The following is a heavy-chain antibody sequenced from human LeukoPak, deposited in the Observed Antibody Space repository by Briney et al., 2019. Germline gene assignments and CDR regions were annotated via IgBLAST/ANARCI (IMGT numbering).Heavy chain of an antibody. V-gene: IGHV3-23*01. CDR2: ISGSGGST. CDR3: ASLSSSWYYFDY. D-gene: IGHD6-13*01. J-gene: IGHJ4*02. Sequence: PGGSLRLSCAASGFTFSDYWMHWVRQVPGKGLVWVSAISGSGGSTYYADSVKGRFTISRDNSKNTLYLQMNSLRAEDTAVYYCASLSSSWYYFDYWGQGTLVTVSS. CDR1: GFTFSDYW.